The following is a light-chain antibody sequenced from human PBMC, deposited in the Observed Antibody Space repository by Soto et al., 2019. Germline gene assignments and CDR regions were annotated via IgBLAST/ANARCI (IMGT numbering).Light chain of an antibody. CDR1: SSDVGGYDY. J-gene: IGLJ2*01. V-gene: IGLV2-14*01. CDR3: CSYTSSGAHV. CDR2: EVN. Sequence: QSALTQPASVSGSPGQSITISCTGTSSDVGGYDYVSWHQQHPGKAPKLMIYEVNTRASGVYNRFSGSKSGNTASLTISGLQAEDEADYYCCSYTSSGAHVFGGGTKLTVL.